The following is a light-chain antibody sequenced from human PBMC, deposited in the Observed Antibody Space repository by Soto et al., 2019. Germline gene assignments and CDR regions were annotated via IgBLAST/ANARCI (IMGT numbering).Light chain of an antibody. V-gene: IGLV2-14*03. CDR3: CAYSTSGTHV. CDR2: DVN. Sequence: QSALTQPASVPGSPGQSITFSCTGTSSDVGSYDYVSWHQQHPGKAPKLIIYDVNNRPSGVPSRFSGSKSGNTASLIISGLQTEDEADYYCCAYSTSGTHVFGTGTRSPS. CDR1: SSDVGSYDY. J-gene: IGLJ1*01.